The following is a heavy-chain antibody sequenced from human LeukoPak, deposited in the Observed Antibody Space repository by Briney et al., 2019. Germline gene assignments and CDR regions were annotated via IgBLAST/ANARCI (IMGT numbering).Heavy chain of an antibody. CDR3: ARDGYIYGTDY. D-gene: IGHD5-18*01. Sequence: PSETLSLTCSVSGDSGGSISSSRYYWGWIRQPPGKGLEWIGSVYYSGSTHDNPSLKSRVSMSVDTPKKQFSLKLSSVTAADTAVYYCARDGYIYGTDYWGQGTLVTVSS. J-gene: IGHJ4*02. CDR1: GDSGGSISSSRYY. CDR2: VYYSGST. V-gene: IGHV4-39*07.